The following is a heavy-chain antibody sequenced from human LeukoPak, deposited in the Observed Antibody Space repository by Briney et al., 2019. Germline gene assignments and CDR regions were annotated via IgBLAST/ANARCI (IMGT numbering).Heavy chain of an antibody. J-gene: IGHJ5*02. CDR2: ISSDGSVK. CDR3: ARDLIVGATNAFDP. D-gene: IGHD1-26*01. Sequence: GGSLRLSCAASGFTFSTYEMSWVRQAPGKGLEWISYISSDGSVKYYADSVKGRFTISRDNAKNSLYLQMNSLRAEDTAVYYCARDLIVGATNAFDPWGQGTLVTVSS. CDR1: GFTFSTYE. V-gene: IGHV3-48*03.